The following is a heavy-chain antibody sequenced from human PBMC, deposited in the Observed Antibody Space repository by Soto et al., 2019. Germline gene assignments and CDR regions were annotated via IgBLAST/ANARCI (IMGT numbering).Heavy chain of an antibody. D-gene: IGHD3-22*01. CDR3: TTDGFTGIVGI. CDR1: GFPFTKAW. CDR2: IRSKTSSETR. Sequence: LRLSCAASGFPFTKAWMTWVRQAPGKGLEWVGRIRSKTSSETREYAAPVKGRFTISRDDSKNMLYLEMNSLKIEDTGVYYCTTDGFTGIVGIWGQGTMVTVSS. J-gene: IGHJ3*02. V-gene: IGHV3-15*01.